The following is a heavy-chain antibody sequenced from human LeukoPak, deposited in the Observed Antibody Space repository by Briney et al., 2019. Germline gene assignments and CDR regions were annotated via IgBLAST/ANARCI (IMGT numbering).Heavy chain of an antibody. D-gene: IGHD6-19*01. CDR1: GGSITGHY. Sequence: PSDTLSLTCAVSGGSITGHYWNWIRQTPGMRLEWIGYTSYSRTTIYNSYFKGRATMSIDTSKNQLYLNLTSVTATDTGVYYCAKLGHSDGWYLGAFDIWGQGTTVIVSS. CDR2: TSYSRTT. V-gene: IGHV4-59*08. CDR3: AKLGHSDGWYLGAFDI. J-gene: IGHJ3*02.